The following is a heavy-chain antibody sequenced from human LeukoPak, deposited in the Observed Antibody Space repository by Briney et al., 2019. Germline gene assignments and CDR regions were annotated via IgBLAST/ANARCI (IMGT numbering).Heavy chain of an antibody. D-gene: IGHD3-3*01. CDR1: GFTFSSYA. CDR3: ARGYNFWSGYWSHSDY. CDR2: ISSNGGST. Sequence: GGSLRLSCAASGFTFSSYAMHWVRQAPGKGLEYVSAISSNGGSTYYANSVKGRFTISRDNSKNTLYLQMGSLRAEDMAVYYCARGYNFWSGYWSHSDYWGQGTLVTVSS. V-gene: IGHV3-64*01. J-gene: IGHJ4*02.